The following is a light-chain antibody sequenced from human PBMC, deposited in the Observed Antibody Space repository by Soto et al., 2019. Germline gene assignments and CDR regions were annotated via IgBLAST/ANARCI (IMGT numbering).Light chain of an antibody. V-gene: IGKV1-5*01. Sequence: DIQMTQSPSTLSASVGDRGIITLRASQTVERWMAWYQQKPGKAPKLLISDVSTLERGVPSRFSGSGSATEFTLTISGLQPDDFATYYCQQYKDYVYTFGQGTKVDIK. CDR2: DVS. J-gene: IGKJ2*01. CDR3: QQYKDYVYT. CDR1: QTVERW.